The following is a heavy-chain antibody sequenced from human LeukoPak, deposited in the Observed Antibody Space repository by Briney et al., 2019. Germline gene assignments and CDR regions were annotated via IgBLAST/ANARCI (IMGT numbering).Heavy chain of an antibody. V-gene: IGHV4-59*01. Sequence: SETLSPTCTVSGGPISSYYWSWIRQPPGKGLEWIGDISYRGNTNYNPSLKSRVTISVDMYKNQFSLKLSSVTAADTAVYYCTSGGYNYDSPPGDPFDYWGQGTLVTVSS. CDR1: GGPISSYY. CDR3: TSGGYNYDSPPGDPFDY. CDR2: ISYRGNT. D-gene: IGHD5-18*01. J-gene: IGHJ4*02.